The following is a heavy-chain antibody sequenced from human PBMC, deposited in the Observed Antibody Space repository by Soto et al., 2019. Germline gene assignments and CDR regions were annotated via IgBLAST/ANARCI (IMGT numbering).Heavy chain of an antibody. V-gene: IGHV4-34*01. CDR1: GGSFSGYY. CDR2: INHSGST. J-gene: IGHJ5*02. D-gene: IGHD3-10*01. Sequence: SETLSLTCAVYGGSFSGYYWSWIRQPPGKGLEWIGEINHSGSTNYNPSLKSRVTISVDTSKNQFSLKLSSVTAADTAVYYCAREESVRYYGSGSYYVAWFDPWGQGTLVTVSS. CDR3: AREESVRYYGSGSYYVAWFDP.